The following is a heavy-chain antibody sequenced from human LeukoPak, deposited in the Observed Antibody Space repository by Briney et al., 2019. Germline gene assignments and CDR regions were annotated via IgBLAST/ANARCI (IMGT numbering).Heavy chain of an antibody. CDR1: GGTFFTYA. CDR2: IIPMVGTA. V-gene: IGHV1-69*04. Sequence: SVKVSCKASGGTFFTYAISWVRQAPGQGLEWMGRIIPMVGTANYAQKFQGRVTITADKSTSTAYMELSSLRSDDTAFYYCSSRADYGGDSYWGQGTLVTVSS. CDR3: SSRADYGGDSY. J-gene: IGHJ4*02. D-gene: IGHD4-23*01.